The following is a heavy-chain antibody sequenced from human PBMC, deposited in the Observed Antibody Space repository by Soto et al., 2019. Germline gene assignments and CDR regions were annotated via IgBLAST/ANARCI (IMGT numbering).Heavy chain of an antibody. D-gene: IGHD2-15*01. V-gene: IGHV3-48*02. CDR1: GFTFSSYS. J-gene: IGHJ6*02. CDR3: ARDFPRCSGGSCYSKATSYYYYGMDV. CDR2: ISSNSSTI. Sequence: GGSLRLSCAVSGFTFSSYSMNWVRQAPGKGLEWVSYISSNSSTIYYADSVKGRFTISRDNAKNSLYLQMNSLRDEDTAVYYCARDFPRCSGGSCYSKATSYYYYGMDVWGQGTTVTVSS.